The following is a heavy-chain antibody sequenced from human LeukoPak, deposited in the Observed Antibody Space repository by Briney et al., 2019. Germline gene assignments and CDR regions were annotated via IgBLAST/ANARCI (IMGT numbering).Heavy chain of an antibody. J-gene: IGHJ3*02. CDR2: ISGSGGST. Sequence: GGSLRLSCAASGFTFSSYAMSWVHQAPGKGLEWVSGISGSGGSTSYPDSVKGRFTISRDNSKNTLYLQMNSLRGEDTAVYYCAKDTGGWSSSWNAFDIWGQGTMVTVSS. CDR1: GFTFSSYA. D-gene: IGHD6-13*01. V-gene: IGHV3-23*01. CDR3: AKDTGGWSSSWNAFDI.